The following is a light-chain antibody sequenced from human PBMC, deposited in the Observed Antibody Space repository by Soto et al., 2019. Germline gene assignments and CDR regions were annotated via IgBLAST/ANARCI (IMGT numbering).Light chain of an antibody. Sequence: QSALTQPASVSGSPGQSITISCTGTSSDVGAYDYVSWYQQHPGKAPKLIISEVSNRPSGISDRFSGSKSANTASLTISGLQAEDEADYYCSSYTTDTTGVFGGGTKLTVL. J-gene: IGLJ3*02. CDR1: SSDVGAYDY. CDR3: SSYTTDTTGV. V-gene: IGLV2-14*01. CDR2: EVS.